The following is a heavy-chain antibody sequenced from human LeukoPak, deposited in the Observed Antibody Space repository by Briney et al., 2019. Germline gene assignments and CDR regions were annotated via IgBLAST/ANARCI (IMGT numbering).Heavy chain of an antibody. CDR3: AKGLIIVGALDY. V-gene: IGHV1-69*05. CDR2: IIPIFGTA. D-gene: IGHD1-26*01. CDR1: GGTFSSYA. J-gene: IGHJ4*02. Sequence: SVKVSCKASGGTFSSYAISWVRQAPGQGLEWMGRIIPIFGTANYAQKFQGRVTITTDESTSTAYMELSSLRSEDTAVYYCAKGLIIVGALDYWGQGTLVTVSS.